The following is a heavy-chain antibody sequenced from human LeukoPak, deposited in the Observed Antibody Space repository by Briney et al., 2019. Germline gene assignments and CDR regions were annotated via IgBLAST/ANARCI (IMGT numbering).Heavy chain of an antibody. CDR3: ARHVVAVGFDY. J-gene: IGHJ4*02. Sequence: PGGSLRLSCAASGFTFSTYSMNWVRQAPGKGLEWVSSITRSSSYIYYADSVKGRFTIARDNAKNSLYLQMNSLRADDTAVYYCARHVVAVGFDYWGRGTLVTVSS. CDR1: GFTFSTYS. V-gene: IGHV3-21*01. CDR2: ITRSSSYI. D-gene: IGHD3-22*01.